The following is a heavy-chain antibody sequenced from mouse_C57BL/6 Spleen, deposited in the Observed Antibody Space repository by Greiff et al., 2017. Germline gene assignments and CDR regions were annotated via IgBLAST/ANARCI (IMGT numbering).Heavy chain of an antibody. Sequence: VQLQESGPELVKPGASVKISCKASGYAFSSSWMNWVKQRPGKGLEWIGRIYPGDGDTNYNGKFKGKATLTADKSSSTAYMQLSSLTSEDSAVYFCARPAITTMDYWGLGTSVTVSS. D-gene: IGHD1-1*01. CDR2: IYPGDGDT. V-gene: IGHV1-82*01. J-gene: IGHJ4*01. CDR3: ARPAITTMDY. CDR1: GYAFSSSW.